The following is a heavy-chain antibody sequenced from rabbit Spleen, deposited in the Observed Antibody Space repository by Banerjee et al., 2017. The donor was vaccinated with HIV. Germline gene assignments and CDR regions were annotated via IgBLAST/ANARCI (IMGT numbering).Heavy chain of an antibody. D-gene: IGHD6-1*01. J-gene: IGHJ3*01. CDR3: ARALYYGDATYDRLHL. Sequence: QSVEESGGRLVTPGTPLTLTCTVSGFSLSSHGVSWVRQAPGKGLEWIGIISSSGSTYYASWAKGRFTISKTSTTVDLKITSPTTEDTASYFCARALYYGDATYDRLHLWGQGTLVTVS. V-gene: IGHV1S69*01. CDR2: ISSSGST. CDR1: GFSLSSHG.